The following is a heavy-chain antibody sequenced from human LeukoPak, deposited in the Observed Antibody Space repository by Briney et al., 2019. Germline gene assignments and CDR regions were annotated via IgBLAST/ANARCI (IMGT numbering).Heavy chain of an antibody. CDR2: IYTGGST. D-gene: IGHD3-3*01. J-gene: IGHJ6*03. CDR3: AREADYDAYKPINYYYYMDV. V-gene: IGHV4-61*02. Sequence: PSETLSLTCTVSGGSISSGSYYWSWIRQPAGKGLEWIGRIYTGGSTNYNPSLKSRVTISVDTSKNQFSLKLSSVTAADTAVYYCAREADYDAYKPINYYYYMDVWGKGTTVTVSS. CDR1: GGSISSGSYY.